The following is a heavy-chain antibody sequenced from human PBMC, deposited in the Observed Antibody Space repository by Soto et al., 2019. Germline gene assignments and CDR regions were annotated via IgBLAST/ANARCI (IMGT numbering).Heavy chain of an antibody. CDR2: INAGNGNT. V-gene: IGHV1-3*01. D-gene: IGHD6-19*01. CDR3: ARVAYSRGWSAYYPMDV. CDR1: GYTFTNYG. J-gene: IGHJ6*02. Sequence: ASVKVSCKASGYTFTNYGTHWVRQAPGQGLEWMGWINAGNGNTKYSQRFQGRVTITRDTSANTAYMEVSSLRSEDTAVYYCARVAYSRGWSAYYPMDVSGQGNTATVS.